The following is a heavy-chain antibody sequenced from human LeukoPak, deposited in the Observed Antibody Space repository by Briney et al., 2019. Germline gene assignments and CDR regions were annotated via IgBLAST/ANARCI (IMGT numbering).Heavy chain of an antibody. CDR1: GGSISSHY. CDR3: ARGFLDWNYPFDY. Sequence: PSETLSLTCTVSGGSISSHYWSWIRQPPGKGLEWIGYIYYSGSTNYNPSLKSRVTISADTSKNQFSLKLSSVTAADTAVYYCARGFLDWNYPFDYWGQGTLVTVSS. CDR2: IYYSGST. J-gene: IGHJ4*02. V-gene: IGHV4-59*11. D-gene: IGHD3/OR15-3a*01.